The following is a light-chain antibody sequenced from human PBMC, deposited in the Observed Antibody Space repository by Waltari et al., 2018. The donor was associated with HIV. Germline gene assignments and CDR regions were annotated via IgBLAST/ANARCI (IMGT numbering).Light chain of an antibody. CDR3: QSGDNKLTSVF. CDR1: ALPTHS. CDR2: KDT. Sequence: SSELTQPPSVSVSPGQTVRITCSGDALPTHSTSSYQQKPGQPPVLVMYKDTQRSSGTPERFSGSSSGTTVTLTITAVRAEDEAYYYCQSGDNKLTSVFFGGGTRLTVL. V-gene: IGLV3-25*03. J-gene: IGLJ2*01.